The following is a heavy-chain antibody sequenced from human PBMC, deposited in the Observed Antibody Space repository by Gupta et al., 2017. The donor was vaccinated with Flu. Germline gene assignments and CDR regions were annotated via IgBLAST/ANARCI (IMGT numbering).Heavy chain of an antibody. Sequence: WSWIRQPPGKGLEWIAYIYYDGTTKYNPSLKSRVTVSIDTSKKQFSLSLNSVTAADSAVYYCASSAMYGVFDPWGQGILVTVSS. J-gene: IGHJ5*02. CDR2: IYYDGTT. V-gene: IGHV4-59*03. D-gene: IGHD3-3*01. CDR3: ASSAMYGVFDP.